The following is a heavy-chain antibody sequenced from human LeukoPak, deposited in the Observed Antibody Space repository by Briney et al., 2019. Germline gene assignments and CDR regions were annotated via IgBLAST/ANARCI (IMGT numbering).Heavy chain of an antibody. V-gene: IGHV4-30-4*01. CDR3: ARMDYGDYVDY. D-gene: IGHD4-17*01. CDR1: GGSISSGDYY. Sequence: PSETLSLTCPVSGGSISSGDYYWSWIRQPPGKGLEWIGYIYYSGSTYYNPSLKSRVTISVDTSKNQFSLKLSSVTAADTAVYYCARMDYGDYVDYWGQGTLVTVSS. CDR2: IYYSGST. J-gene: IGHJ4*02.